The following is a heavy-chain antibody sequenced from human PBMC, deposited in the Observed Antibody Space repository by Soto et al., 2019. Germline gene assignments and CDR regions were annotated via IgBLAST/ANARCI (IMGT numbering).Heavy chain of an antibody. CDR1: GGSINTFY. D-gene: IGHD5-12*01. CDR2: IFSSGST. V-gene: IGHV4-4*07. Sequence: SETLSLTCTVSGGSINTFYWSWVWQPAGKGLEWIGRIFSSGSTSFNPSLESRVAMSVDTSKNHFSLNLSSVTAADMAVYYCAREGSYSAYNFAHGIQLWSFDFWGQGALVTVSS. J-gene: IGHJ4*02. CDR3: AREGSYSAYNFAHGIQLWSFDF.